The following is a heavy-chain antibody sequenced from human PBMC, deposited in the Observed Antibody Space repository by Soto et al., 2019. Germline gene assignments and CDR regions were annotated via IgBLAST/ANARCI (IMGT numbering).Heavy chain of an antibody. J-gene: IGHJ6*02. V-gene: IGHV1-69*01. CDR3: ARDRRGCSSTSCLYYYGMDV. D-gene: IGHD2-2*01. CDR2: IIPIFGTA. CDR1: GGTFSSYA. Sequence: QVRLVQSGAEVKKPGSSVKVSCKASGGTFSSYAISWVRQAPGQGLEWMGGIIPIFGTANYAQKFQGRVTITADEATSTAYMELSRLRSEDTAVYYCARDRRGCSSTSCLYYYGMDVWGQGTTVTVSS.